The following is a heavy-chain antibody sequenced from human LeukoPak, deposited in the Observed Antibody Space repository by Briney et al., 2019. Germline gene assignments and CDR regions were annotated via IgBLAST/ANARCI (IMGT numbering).Heavy chain of an antibody. Sequence: SETLSLTCDVSGGSISSGLYSWSWIRQPLGTGLEWIGYIYHTGSTYYNPSLKSRVTISVDTSKNQFSLRLSSVTAADTAVYYCARLQYCSGTSCYWFDPWGQGTLVTVSS. CDR1: GGSISSGLYS. D-gene: IGHD2-2*01. CDR2: IYHTGST. J-gene: IGHJ5*02. V-gene: IGHV4-30-2*01. CDR3: ARLQYCSGTSCYWFDP.